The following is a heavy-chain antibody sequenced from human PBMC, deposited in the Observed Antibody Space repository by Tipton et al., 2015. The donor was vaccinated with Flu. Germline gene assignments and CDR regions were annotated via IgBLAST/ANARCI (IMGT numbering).Heavy chain of an antibody. V-gene: IGHV3-30*19. CDR1: GFTFSRYG. CDR3: AREGGAIVSEIDAFDV. J-gene: IGHJ3*01. CDR2: ISYNGKNK. Sequence: SLRLSCAASGFTFSRYGMHWLRQAAGKGLEWVSFISYNGKNKYYADSVRGRFTISRDNSKNTLYLQMDSLQSEDTAVYYCAREGGAIVSEIDAFDVWGQGTMVTVSS. D-gene: IGHD1-26*01.